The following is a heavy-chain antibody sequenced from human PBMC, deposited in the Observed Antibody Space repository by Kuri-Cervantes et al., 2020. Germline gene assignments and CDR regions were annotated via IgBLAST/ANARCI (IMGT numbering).Heavy chain of an antibody. CDR2: ICSSGSTI. V-gene: IGHV3-48*01. J-gene: IGHJ3*02. Sequence: GESLKISCAASGFTFSSDSMNWVRQAPGKGLEWVSYICSSGSTIYYADSVKGRFTISRDNAKNSLYLQMNSLRAEDTAVYYCARDQPTYYYDSSGYSRGAFDIWGQGTTVTVSS. D-gene: IGHD3-22*01. CDR3: ARDQPTYYYDSSGYSRGAFDI. CDR1: GFTFSSDS.